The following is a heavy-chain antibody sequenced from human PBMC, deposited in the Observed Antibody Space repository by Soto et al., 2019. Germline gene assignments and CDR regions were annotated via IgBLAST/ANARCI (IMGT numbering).Heavy chain of an antibody. D-gene: IGHD6-6*01. CDR2: IWYDGSNK. J-gene: IGHJ4*02. V-gene: IGHV3-33*01. Sequence: QVQLVESGGGVVQPGRSLRLSCAASGFTFSSYGMHWVRQAPGKGLEWVAVIWYDGSNKYYADSVKGRFTISRDNSKNPLYLQMNSLRAEDTAVYYCARGSARSPFDYWGQGTLVTVSS. CDR3: ARGSARSPFDY. CDR1: GFTFSSYG.